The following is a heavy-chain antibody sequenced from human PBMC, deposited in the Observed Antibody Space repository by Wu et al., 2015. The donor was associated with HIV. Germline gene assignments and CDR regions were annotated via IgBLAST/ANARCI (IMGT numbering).Heavy chain of an antibody. V-gene: IGHV1-69*13. CDR3: AGEQQLVREGNYYYYYGMDV. CDR1: GGTFSSYA. Sequence: QVQLVQSGAEVKKPGSSVKVSCKASGGTFSSYAISWVRQAPGQGLEWMGRIIPIFGTANYAQKFQGRVTITADESTSTAYMELSSLRSEDTAVYYCAGEQQLVREGNYYYYYGMDVWGQGTTVTVSS. D-gene: IGHD6-13*01. CDR2: IIPIFGTA. J-gene: IGHJ6*02.